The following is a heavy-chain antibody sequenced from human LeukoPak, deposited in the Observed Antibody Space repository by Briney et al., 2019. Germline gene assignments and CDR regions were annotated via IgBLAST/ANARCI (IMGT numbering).Heavy chain of an antibody. CDR3: ARRKAGYSYGLNYYYYYMDV. J-gene: IGHJ6*03. D-gene: IGHD5-18*01. CDR2: IYYSGST. V-gene: IGHV4-30-4*08. Sequence: SETLSLTCTVSGGSISSGDYYWSWIPQPPGKGLEWFGYIYYSGSTYYNPSFKSRVTISVDTSKNQSSLKLSSVTAAETAVYYAARRKAGYSYGLNYYYYYMDVWGKGTTVTVSS. CDR1: GGSISSGDYY.